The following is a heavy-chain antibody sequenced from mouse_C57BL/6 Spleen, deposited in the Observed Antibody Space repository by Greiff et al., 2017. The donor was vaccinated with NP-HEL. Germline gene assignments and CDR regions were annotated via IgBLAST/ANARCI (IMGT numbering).Heavy chain of an antibody. CDR1: GFTFSSYG. D-gene: IGHD1-1*01. V-gene: IGHV5-6*02. Sequence: DVKLQESGGDLVKPGGSLKLSCAASGFTFSSYGMSWVRQTPDKRLEWVATISSGGSYTYYPDSVKGRFTISRDNAKNTLYLQMSSLKSEDTAMYYCARHDYGSSYYYAMDYWGQGTSVTVSS. CDR2: ISSGGSYT. J-gene: IGHJ4*01. CDR3: ARHDYGSSYYYAMDY.